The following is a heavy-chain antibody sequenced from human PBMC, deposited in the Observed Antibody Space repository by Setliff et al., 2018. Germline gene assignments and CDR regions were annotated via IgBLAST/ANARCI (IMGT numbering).Heavy chain of an antibody. J-gene: IGHJ6*02. V-gene: IGHV4-39*01. Sequence: PSETLSLTCTVSGGSISSSSYYWGWIRQPPGKGLEWIGSIYYSGSTYYNPSLKSRVTISVDTSKNQFSLKLSSVTAADTAVYYCARVSQYSSGWYYYYYGMDVWGQGTTVTV. CDR3: ARVSQYSSGWYYYYYGMDV. D-gene: IGHD6-19*01. CDR2: IYYSGST. CDR1: GGSISSSSYY.